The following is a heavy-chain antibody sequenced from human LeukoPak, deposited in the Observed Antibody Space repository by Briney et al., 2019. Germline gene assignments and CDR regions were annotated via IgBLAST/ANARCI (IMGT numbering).Heavy chain of an antibody. Sequence: ASVKVSCKASGGTFSSYAISWVRQAPGQGLEWMGRIIPIFGTANYAQKFQGRVTITTDESTSTAYMELSRLRSDDTAVYYCARDLAGYYDSSGYYGYWGQGTLVTVSS. CDR1: GGTFSSYA. D-gene: IGHD3-22*01. CDR3: ARDLAGYYDSSGYYGY. V-gene: IGHV1-69*05. J-gene: IGHJ4*02. CDR2: IIPIFGTA.